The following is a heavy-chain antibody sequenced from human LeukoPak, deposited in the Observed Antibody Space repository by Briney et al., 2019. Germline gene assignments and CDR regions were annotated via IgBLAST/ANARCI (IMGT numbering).Heavy chain of an antibody. J-gene: IGHJ4*02. V-gene: IGHV3-48*04. CDR2: ISSSSITI. CDR1: GFTFSSYS. D-gene: IGHD2-15*01. CDR3: ARDRGGSYSAIDY. Sequence: GGSLRLSCAASGFTFSSYSLNWVRQAPGKGLEWVSFISSSSITIYYADSVKGRFTISRDNAEKSLYLQMNSLRAEDTAVYYCARDRGGSYSAIDYWGQGALVTVSS.